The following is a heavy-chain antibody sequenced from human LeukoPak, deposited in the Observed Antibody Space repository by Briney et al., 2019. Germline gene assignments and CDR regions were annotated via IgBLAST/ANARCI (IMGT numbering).Heavy chain of an antibody. J-gene: IGHJ6*03. CDR2: ISAYNGNT. V-gene: IGHV1-18*01. CDR3: ARDSGAPAAVYYYYSYMDV. CDR1: GYTFTSYG. Sequence: ASVTVSCKASGYTFTSYGISWVRQAPGQGLEWMGWISAYNGNTNYAQKLQGRVTMTTDTSTSTAYMELRSLRSDDTAVYYCARDSGAPAAVYYYYSYMDVWGKGTTVTVSS. D-gene: IGHD2-2*01.